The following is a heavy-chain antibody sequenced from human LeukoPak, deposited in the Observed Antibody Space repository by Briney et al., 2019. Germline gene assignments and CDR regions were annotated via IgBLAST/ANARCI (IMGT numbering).Heavy chain of an antibody. CDR3: AKGYIIAGRQWYLDL. J-gene: IGHJ2*01. CDR1: GFTFSSYA. V-gene: IGHV3-7*01. CDR2: INHDGRET. D-gene: IGHD6-13*01. Sequence: GGSLRLSCAASGFTFSSYAMSWVRQAPGKGLEWVANINHDGRETYYADSVKGRFIISRDNAKDSLYLQMNSLRAEDAAVYYCAKGYIIAGRQWYLDLWGRGTLVGVSS.